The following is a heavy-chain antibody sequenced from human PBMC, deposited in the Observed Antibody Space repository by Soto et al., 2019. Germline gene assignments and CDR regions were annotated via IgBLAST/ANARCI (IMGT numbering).Heavy chain of an antibody. V-gene: IGHV3-74*01. CDR3: ASSLERFYDFWSGYHRADYYYYGMDV. J-gene: IGHJ6*02. CDR1: GFTCSSYW. Sequence: PGGSLRLSCAASGFTCSSYWMHWVRQAPGKGLVWVSRINSDGSSTSYADSVKGRFTISRDNAKNTLYLQMNSLRAEDTAVYYCASSLERFYDFWSGYHRADYYYYGMDVWGQGTTVTVSS. CDR2: INSDGSST. D-gene: IGHD3-3*01.